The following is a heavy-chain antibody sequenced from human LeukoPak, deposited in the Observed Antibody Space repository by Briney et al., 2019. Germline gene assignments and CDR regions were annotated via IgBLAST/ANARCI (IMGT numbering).Heavy chain of an antibody. J-gene: IGHJ4*02. D-gene: IGHD3-10*01. CDR2: IYSDGST. CDR3: ALTMVHLGRLDYYFHY. Sequence: PGGSLRLSCAASGFTVSSNYMSWVRQAHGKGLEWVSVIYSDGSTYYADSVKGRFTISRDSSKNTLHLQVNSLRAEDTAVYYCALTMVHLGRLDYYFHYWGRGTLVTVSS. V-gene: IGHV3-53*01. CDR1: GFTVSSNY.